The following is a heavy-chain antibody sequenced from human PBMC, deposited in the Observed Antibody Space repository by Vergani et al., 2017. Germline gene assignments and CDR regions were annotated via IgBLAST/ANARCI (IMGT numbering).Heavy chain of an antibody. CDR2: ISWNSGSI. CDR3: AKDRSGDYDFWSGALDY. Sequence: EVQLVESGGGLVQPGRSLRLSCAASGFTFDDYAMHWVRRAPGKGLEGVSGISWNSGSIGYADSVKGRFTISRDNAKNSLYLQMNSLRAEDTALYYCAKDRSGDYDFWSGALDYWGQGTLVTVSS. J-gene: IGHJ4*02. V-gene: IGHV3-9*01. D-gene: IGHD3-3*01. CDR1: GFTFDDYA.